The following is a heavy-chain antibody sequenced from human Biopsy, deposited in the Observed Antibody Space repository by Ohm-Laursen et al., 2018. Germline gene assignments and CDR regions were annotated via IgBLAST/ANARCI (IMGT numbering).Heavy chain of an antibody. CDR2: INAKTGDT. Sequence: ASVKVSCKASGYTFTGYHVHWVRQAPGQGLEWMGWINAKTGDTNYAQKFQGRVTMTRDTSISTAYVDLSSLRSDNTAVYYCTRGGYYYDSLAYYYWFDPWGQGTLVTVSS. CDR1: GYTFTGYH. D-gene: IGHD3-22*01. CDR3: TRGGYYYDSLAYYYWFDP. J-gene: IGHJ5*02. V-gene: IGHV1-2*02.